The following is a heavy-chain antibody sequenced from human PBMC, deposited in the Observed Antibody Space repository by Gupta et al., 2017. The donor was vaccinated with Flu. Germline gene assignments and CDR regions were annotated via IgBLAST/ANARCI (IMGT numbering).Heavy chain of an antibody. J-gene: IGHJ4*02. CDR2: INPSGGST. V-gene: IGHV1-46*01. Sequence: QAPGQGPEWMGVINPSGGSTSYAENFRGRVTMTSDTSTSTVYMELGSLRSEDTAVYYCARSFPEYGYSDFWGQGTLVTVPS. CDR3: ARSFPEYGYSDF. D-gene: IGHD3-10*01.